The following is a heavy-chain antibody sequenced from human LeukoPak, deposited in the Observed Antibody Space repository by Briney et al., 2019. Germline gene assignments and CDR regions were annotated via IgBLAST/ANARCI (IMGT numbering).Heavy chain of an antibody. Sequence: SETLSLTCTVSGGSISSYYWSWIRQPPGKGLEWLGYIYYSGSTNYNPSLNSRVTISVDTSKNQSSQKLSSVTAADTAVYYCARVSTPGIAAEPIGWFDPWGQGTLVTVSS. D-gene: IGHD6-13*01. V-gene: IGHV4-59*01. CDR1: GGSISSYY. CDR2: IYYSGST. J-gene: IGHJ5*02. CDR3: ARVSTPGIAAEPIGWFDP.